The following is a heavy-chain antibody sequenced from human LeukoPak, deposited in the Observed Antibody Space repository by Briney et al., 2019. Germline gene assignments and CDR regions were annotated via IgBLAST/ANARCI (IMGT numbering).Heavy chain of an antibody. V-gene: IGHV4-59*01. J-gene: IGHJ6*02. Sequence: SETLSLTCTVSGGSISSYFWNWIRQSPGKGLEWVGYVYYRGSTNYNPSLKSRVTISVDTSKNQFSLELSSVAAADTAVYYCARDMTRAVPIPGTYYYAYAMDVWGQGTTVTVSS. CDR1: GGSISSYF. D-gene: IGHD6-13*01. CDR3: ARDMTRAVPIPGTYYYAYAMDV. CDR2: VYYRGST.